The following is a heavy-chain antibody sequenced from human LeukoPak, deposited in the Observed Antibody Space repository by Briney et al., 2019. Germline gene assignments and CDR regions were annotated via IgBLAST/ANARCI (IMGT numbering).Heavy chain of an antibody. Sequence: GGSLRLSCAASGFTFSSYSMNWVRQAPGKGLEWVSSISSSSSYIYYADSVKGRFTISRDNAKNSLYLQMNSLRAEDTAVYYCARDIVGATFDPWGQGTLVTVSS. V-gene: IGHV3-21*01. CDR2: ISSSSSYI. CDR3: ARDIVGATFDP. J-gene: IGHJ5*02. D-gene: IGHD1-26*01. CDR1: GFTFSSYS.